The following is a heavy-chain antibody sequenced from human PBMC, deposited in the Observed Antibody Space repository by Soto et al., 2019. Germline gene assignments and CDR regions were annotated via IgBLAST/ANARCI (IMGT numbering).Heavy chain of an antibody. Sequence: SETLSLTCAVYGGSFSGYYWSWIRQPPGKGLEWIGEINHSGSTNYNPSLKSRVTISVDTSKNQFSLKLSSVTAADTAVYYCARSRPVYYYDSSGYFYYYGMDVWGQGTTVTSP. CDR1: GGSFSGYY. V-gene: IGHV4-34*01. CDR2: INHSGST. CDR3: ARSRPVYYYDSSGYFYYYGMDV. J-gene: IGHJ6*02. D-gene: IGHD3-22*01.